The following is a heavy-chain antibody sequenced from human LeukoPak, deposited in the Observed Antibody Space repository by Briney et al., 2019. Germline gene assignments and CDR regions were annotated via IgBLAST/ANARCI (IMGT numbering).Heavy chain of an antibody. J-gene: IGHJ5*02. CDR2: ISSSSSYI. V-gene: IGHV3-21*01. Sequence: GGSLRLSCAASGFTFSSCGMHWVRQAPGKGLEWVSSISSSSSYIYYADSVKGRFTISRDNAKNSLYLQMNSLRAEDTAVYYCARDRGRFDPWGQGTLVTVSS. CDR3: ARDRGRFDP. CDR1: GFTFSSCG. D-gene: IGHD3-10*01.